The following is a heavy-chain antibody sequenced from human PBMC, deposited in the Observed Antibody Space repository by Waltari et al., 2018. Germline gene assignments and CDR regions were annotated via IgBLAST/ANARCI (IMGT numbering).Heavy chain of an antibody. CDR1: GYTLSLYS. D-gene: IGHD2-21*02. V-gene: IGHV3-30-3*01. Sequence: QVQLVESGGGAVQSGESLRLSCTASGYTLSLYSSPWVLQAPGNGLEWVAVISHDGSSRFYADSVKGRFTISRDGSANSVFLQMNSLRADDAAVYYCARVRVTYYYYYAMDVWGQGTTVTVSS. J-gene: IGHJ6*02. CDR3: ARVRVTYYYYYAMDV. CDR2: ISHDGSSR.